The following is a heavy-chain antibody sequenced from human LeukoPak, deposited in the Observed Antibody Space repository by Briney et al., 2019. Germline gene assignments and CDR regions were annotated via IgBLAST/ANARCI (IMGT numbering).Heavy chain of an antibody. CDR2: FAGSDTTK. CDR1: GFDFGAYE. CDR3: TTLGYHLDS. V-gene: IGHV3-48*03. Sequence: PGGSLRLSCAASGFDFGAYERNWVRQAPGKGLEWVAYFAGSDTTKYYADSVRGRFTISRDNAKKSLYLQMNSLRAEDTALYYCTTLGYHLDSWGQGTLVTVSS. J-gene: IGHJ4*02. D-gene: IGHD3-22*01.